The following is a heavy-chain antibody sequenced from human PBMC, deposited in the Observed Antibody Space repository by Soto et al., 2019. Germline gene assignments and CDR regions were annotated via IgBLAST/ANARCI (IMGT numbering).Heavy chain of an antibody. Sequence: SETLSLTCAVSGGSIRNKDWWSWVRQPPGKGLEWIGEIYHSGSTNYNPSLKSRVTISVDKSKNQFSLKLSSVTAADTAVYYCARRTGTTSYYYMDVWGKGTTVTVSS. D-gene: IGHD1-7*01. CDR3: ARRTGTTSYYYMDV. V-gene: IGHV4-4*02. CDR1: GGSIRNKDW. CDR2: IYHSGST. J-gene: IGHJ6*03.